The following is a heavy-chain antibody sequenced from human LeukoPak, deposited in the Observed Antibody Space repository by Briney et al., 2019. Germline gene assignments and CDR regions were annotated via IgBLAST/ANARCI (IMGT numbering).Heavy chain of an antibody. J-gene: IGHJ4*02. CDR2: ISSSSSYM. CDR1: GFTFSSYS. V-gene: IGHV3-21*01. D-gene: IGHD3-22*01. Sequence: GGSLRLSCAASGFTFSSYSMNWVRQAPGKGLEWVSSISSSSSYMYYADSVKGRFTISRDNAKNSLYLQMNSPRAEDTAVYYCAREDSSGYSNWGQGTLVTVSS. CDR3: AREDSSGYSN.